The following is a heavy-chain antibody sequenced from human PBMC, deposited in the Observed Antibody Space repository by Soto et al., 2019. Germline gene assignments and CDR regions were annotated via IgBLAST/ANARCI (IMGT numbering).Heavy chain of an antibody. J-gene: IGHJ4*02. CDR2: IYDSGSP. CDR3: ARGVGSSPPRY. V-gene: IGHV4-59*01. CDR1: GGSISVYY. D-gene: IGHD3-9*01. Sequence: SETLSLTCTISGGSISVYYWSWIRQSPGQRLEWIGYIYDSGSPYYNPSLKTRVTIAADSSKNQISLKLTSATAADTAVYYCARGVGSSPPRYWGRGTLVTSPQ.